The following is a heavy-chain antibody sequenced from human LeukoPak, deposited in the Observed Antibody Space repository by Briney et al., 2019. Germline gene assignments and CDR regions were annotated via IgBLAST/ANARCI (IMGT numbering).Heavy chain of an antibody. V-gene: IGHV4-39*07. Sequence: SETLSLTCTVSGGSISSSSYYWGWNRQPPGKGLEWIGSIYYSGSTYYNPSLKSRVTISVDTSKNQFSLKLSSVTAADTAVYYCARASSWYVFYLDYWGQGTLVTVSS. J-gene: IGHJ4*02. D-gene: IGHD6-13*01. CDR1: GGSISSSSYY. CDR2: IYYSGST. CDR3: ARASSWYVFYLDY.